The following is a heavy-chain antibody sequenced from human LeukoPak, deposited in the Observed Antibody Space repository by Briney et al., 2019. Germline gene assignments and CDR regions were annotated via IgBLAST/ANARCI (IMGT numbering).Heavy chain of an antibody. Sequence: SETLSLTCTVSGDSISSYYWGWIRQPPGKGLEWIGYIYYSGSTNYNPSLKSRVTISVDTSKNQFSLKLSSVTAADTAVYYCARAEVTTGAPFDYWGQGTLVTVSS. CDR1: GDSISSYY. V-gene: IGHV4-59*01. D-gene: IGHD4-17*01. CDR2: IYYSGST. J-gene: IGHJ4*02. CDR3: ARAEVTTGAPFDY.